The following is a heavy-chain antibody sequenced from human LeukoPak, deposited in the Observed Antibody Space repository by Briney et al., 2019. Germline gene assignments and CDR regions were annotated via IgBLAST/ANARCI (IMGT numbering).Heavy chain of an antibody. Sequence: GGSLRLSCAASGFTFSSYAMSWVRQAPGKGLEWVSGIRGSGDITYYADSVKGRFTISRDNFKNTLYLQMNSLRAEDTAVYYCAKTRIVCTSVSCPGGGFDYRGHGTLDTVSS. V-gene: IGHV3-23*01. CDR2: IRGSGDIT. D-gene: IGHD2-2*01. CDR1: GFTFSSYA. J-gene: IGHJ4*01. CDR3: AKTRIVCTSVSCPGGGFDY.